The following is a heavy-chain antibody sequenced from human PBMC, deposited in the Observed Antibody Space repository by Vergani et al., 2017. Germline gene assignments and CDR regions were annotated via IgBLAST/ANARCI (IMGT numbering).Heavy chain of an antibody. Sequence: QVQLQQWGAGLLKPSETLSLTCAVSGGSFSGYYWSWVRQPPGKGLEWIREINHSGSTNYNPSLKSRVTISVDTSKNQFSLKLSSVTAADTAVYYCARGLTVVVVAATRGMDVWGQGTTVTVSS. J-gene: IGHJ6*02. CDR3: ARGLTVVVVAATRGMDV. V-gene: IGHV4-34*01. CDR2: INHSGST. CDR1: GGSFSGYY. D-gene: IGHD2-15*01.